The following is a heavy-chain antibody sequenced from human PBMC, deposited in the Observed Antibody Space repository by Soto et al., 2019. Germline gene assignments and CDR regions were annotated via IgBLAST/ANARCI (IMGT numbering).Heavy chain of an antibody. CDR3: ARTGYNWNDGVSFDP. J-gene: IGHJ5*02. Sequence: SETLSLTCTVSGGSISSYYWSWIRQPPGKGLEWIGYIYYSGSTNYNPSLKSRVTISVDTSKNQFSLKLSSVTAADTAVYYCARTGYNWNDGVSFDPWGQGTLVTVSS. V-gene: IGHV4-59*01. CDR1: GGSISSYY. D-gene: IGHD1-1*01. CDR2: IYYSGST.